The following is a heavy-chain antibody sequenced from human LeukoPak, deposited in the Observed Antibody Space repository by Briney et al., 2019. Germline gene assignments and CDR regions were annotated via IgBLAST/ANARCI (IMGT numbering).Heavy chain of an antibody. D-gene: IGHD3-10*01. CDR3: ARLSELVPNYEKVWFGEQSTPLYYMDV. Sequence: ALVKVSCKASGYTFTSYDINWVRQATGQGLEWMGWMNPNSGKTGYAQKFQGRVTMTRKTSISTAYMELSRLRSEDTAVYYCARLSELVPNYEKVWFGEQSTPLYYMDVWGKGTTVTVSS. CDR2: MNPNSGKT. V-gene: IGHV1-8*01. J-gene: IGHJ6*03. CDR1: GYTFTSYD.